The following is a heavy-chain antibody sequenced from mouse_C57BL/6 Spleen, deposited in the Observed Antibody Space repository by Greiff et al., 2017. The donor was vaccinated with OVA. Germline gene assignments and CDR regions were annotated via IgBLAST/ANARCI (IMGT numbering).Heavy chain of an antibody. Sequence: VQLQQPGAELVMPGASVKLSCKASGYTFTSYWMHWVKQRPGQGLEWIGEIDPSDSYTNYNQKFKGKSTLTVDKSSSTAYMQLSSLTSEDSAVYYCARRDYGSSYRLDYWGQGTTRTVSS. V-gene: IGHV1-69*01. J-gene: IGHJ2*01. CDR3: ARRDYGSSYRLDY. CDR2: IDPSDSYT. D-gene: IGHD1-1*01. CDR1: GYTFTSYW.